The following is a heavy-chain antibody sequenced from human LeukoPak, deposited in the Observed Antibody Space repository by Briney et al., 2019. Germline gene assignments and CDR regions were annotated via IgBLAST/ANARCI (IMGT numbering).Heavy chain of an antibody. J-gene: IGHJ6*02. CDR3: ARGLGYCSGGSCSYGMDV. D-gene: IGHD2-15*01. CDR1: GGSISTSSYY. V-gene: IGHV4-30-4*01. Sequence: SETLSLTCTVSGGSISTSSYYWSWIRQPPGKGLEGIWYIYYSGSTYYNPSLKSRVTISVDTSKNQFSLKLSSVTAADTAVYYCARGLGYCSGGSCSYGMDVWGQGTTVTVSS. CDR2: IYYSGST.